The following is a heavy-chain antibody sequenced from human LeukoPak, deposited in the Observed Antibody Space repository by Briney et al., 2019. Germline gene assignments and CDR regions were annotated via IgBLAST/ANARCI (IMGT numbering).Heavy chain of an antibody. J-gene: IGHJ4*02. CDR3: ARDPGHYDFWSGYYVL. CDR2: ISAYNGNT. CDR1: GYTFTSYG. D-gene: IGHD3-3*01. Sequence: ASVKVSCTTSGYTFTSYGVSWVRQAPGQELEWMGWISAYNGNTNSAQKFQGRVTITADESTSTAYMEMSSLRSEDTAVYYCARDPGHYDFWSGYYVLWGQGTLVTVSS. V-gene: IGHV1-18*01.